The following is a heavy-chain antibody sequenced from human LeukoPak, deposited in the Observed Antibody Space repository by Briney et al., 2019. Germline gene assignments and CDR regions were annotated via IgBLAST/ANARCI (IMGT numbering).Heavy chain of an antibody. CDR1: GFTFSSYS. CDR2: ISSSSSYI. J-gene: IGHJ6*02. D-gene: IGHD2-15*01. V-gene: IGHV3-21*01. Sequence: GGSLRLSCAASGFTFSSYSTNWVRQAPGKGLEWVSSISSSSSYIYYADSVKGRFTISRDNAKNSLYLQMNSLRAEDTAVYYCARGYCSGGSCYYHYYGMDVWGQGTTVTVSS. CDR3: ARGYCSGGSCYYHYYGMDV.